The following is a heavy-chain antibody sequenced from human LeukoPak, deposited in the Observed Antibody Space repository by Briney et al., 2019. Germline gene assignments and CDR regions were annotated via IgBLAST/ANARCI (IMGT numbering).Heavy chain of an antibody. V-gene: IGHV4-59*01. CDR3: AGAPPLLYSSSSLGAFDI. J-gene: IGHJ3*02. Sequence: SETLSLTCTVSGGSISSYYWSWIRQPPGKGLEWIGYIYYSGSTNYNPSLRSRVTISVDTSKNQFSLKLNSVPAADTAVYYCAGAPPLLYSSSSLGAFDIWGQGTMVTVSS. CDR1: GGSISSYY. CDR2: IYYSGST. D-gene: IGHD6-13*01.